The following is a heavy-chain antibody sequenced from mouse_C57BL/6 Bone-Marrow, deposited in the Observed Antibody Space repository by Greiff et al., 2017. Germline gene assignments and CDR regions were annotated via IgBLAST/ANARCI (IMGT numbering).Heavy chain of an antibody. CDR2: ISSGGSYT. D-gene: IGHD2-4*01. J-gene: IGHJ2*01. Sequence: VQLKESGGDLVKPGGSLKLSCAASGFTFSSYGMSWVRQTPDKRLEWVATISSGGSYTYYPDSVKGRFTISRDNAKNTLYLQMSSLKSEDTAMYYCARQGYDYDLDYWGQGTTLTVSS. CDR3: ARQGYDYDLDY. V-gene: IGHV5-6*01. CDR1: GFTFSSYG.